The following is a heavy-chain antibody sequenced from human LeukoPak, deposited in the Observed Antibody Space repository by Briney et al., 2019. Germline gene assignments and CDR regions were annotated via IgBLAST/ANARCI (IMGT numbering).Heavy chain of an antibody. J-gene: IGHJ4*02. D-gene: IGHD4-23*01. CDR1: GFTLSSYE. V-gene: IGHV3-23*01. CDR3: ARDGRGGHNDF. Sequence: GGSLRLSCTVSGFTLSSYEMSWIRQAPGKGLEWVSSIDYSGGSTYYTDSVKGRFTISRDNSKNTLYLQLNSLRVDDTAVYFCARDGRGGHNDFWGQGTLITVSS. CDR2: IDYSGGST.